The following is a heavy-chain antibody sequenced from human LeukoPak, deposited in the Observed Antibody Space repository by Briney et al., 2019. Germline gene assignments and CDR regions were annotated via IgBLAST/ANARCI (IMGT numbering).Heavy chain of an antibody. V-gene: IGHV3-48*01. J-gene: IGHJ6*03. Sequence: PGGSLRLSCAASGFTFSGYTMNWVRQPPGKGLEWVSNIGTSSTTIYYADSVKGRFTISRDNAKNSLYLQMNSLRADDTAVYYCARLAAGGSYYYYMDVWGKGTTVTVSS. D-gene: IGHD6-25*01. CDR2: IGTSSTTI. CDR1: GFTFSGYT. CDR3: ARLAAGGSYYYYMDV.